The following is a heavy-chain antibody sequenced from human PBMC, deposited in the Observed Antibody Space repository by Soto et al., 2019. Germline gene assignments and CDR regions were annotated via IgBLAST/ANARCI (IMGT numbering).Heavy chain of an antibody. CDR1: GHSLTDLS. V-gene: IGHV1-24*01. CDR2: FDPEEGEI. D-gene: IGHD3-16*01. J-gene: IGHJ4*02. CDR3: ATTRTTYVYDFDS. Sequence: ASVKVSCTVAGHSLTDLSMNWVRQGPGRGLEWLGGFDPEEGEIIYAQNFQGRIRLTEDTSTDTAFMELNSLKSEDTAIYYCATTRTTYVYDFDSWGQGTLVTVSS.